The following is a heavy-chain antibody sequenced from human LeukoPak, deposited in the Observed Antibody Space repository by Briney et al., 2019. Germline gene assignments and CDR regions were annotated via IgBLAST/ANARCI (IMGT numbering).Heavy chain of an antibody. J-gene: IGHJ4*02. CDR1: GYTLTDYY. V-gene: IGHV1-2*06. CDR3: STEDKYCTSPNCGNY. Sequence: ASVKVSCKASGYTLTDYYMHWVRRAPGQGLEWMGLIIPNTGGTTYQQKFQGRVTMTRDTSISTFYMELSSLRSDDTAVYYCSTEDKYCTSPNCGNYWGQGTLVTVSS. D-gene: IGHD2-8*01. CDR2: IIPNTGGT.